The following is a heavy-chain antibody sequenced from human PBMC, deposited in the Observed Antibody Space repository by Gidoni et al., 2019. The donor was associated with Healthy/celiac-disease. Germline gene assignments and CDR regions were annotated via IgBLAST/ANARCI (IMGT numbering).Heavy chain of an antibody. D-gene: IGHD3-22*01. CDR2: INSDGSST. CDR3: ARGGSGYSSFPPYGMDV. J-gene: IGHJ6*02. V-gene: IGHV3-74*01. Sequence: EVQLVESGGGLVQPGGSLSLSGAASGFTFISSWMHWVRQAPGKGLVWVSRINSDGSSTSYADSVKGRFTISRDNAKNTLYLQMNSLRAEDTAVYYCARGGSGYSSFPPYGMDVWGQGTTVTVSS. CDR1: GFTFISSW.